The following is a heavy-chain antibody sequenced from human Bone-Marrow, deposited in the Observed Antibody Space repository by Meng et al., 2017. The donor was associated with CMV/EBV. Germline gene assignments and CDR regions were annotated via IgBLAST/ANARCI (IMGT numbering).Heavy chain of an antibody. D-gene: IGHD1-26*01. CDR3: ARDVGTTLYYYGMDV. Sequence: GESLKISCAASGFTFSSYSLNWVRQAPGKGLEWVSSISSSGTYIYYADSVKGRFTISRDNAKNSLYLHMNSLRAEDTAVYYCARDVGTTLYYYGMDVWGQGTTVTVSS. J-gene: IGHJ6*02. CDR2: ISSSGTYI. CDR1: GFTFSSYS. V-gene: IGHV3-21*01.